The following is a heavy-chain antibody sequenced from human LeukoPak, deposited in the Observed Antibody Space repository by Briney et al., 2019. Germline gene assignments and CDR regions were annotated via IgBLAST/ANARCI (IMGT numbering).Heavy chain of an antibody. CDR1: GGTFSSYA. CDR2: IIPIFGTA. J-gene: IGHJ5*02. V-gene: IGHV1-69*13. D-gene: IGHD6-13*01. Sequence: GASVKVSCKASGGTFSSYAISWVRQAPGQGLEWMGGIIPIFGTANYAQKFQGRVTITADESTSTAYMELSSLRSEDTAVYYCASAAAPHFNWFDPWGQGTLVTVSS. CDR3: ASAAAPHFNWFDP.